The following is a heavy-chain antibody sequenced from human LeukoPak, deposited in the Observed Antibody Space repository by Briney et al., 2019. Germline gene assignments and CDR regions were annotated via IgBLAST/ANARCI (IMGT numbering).Heavy chain of an antibody. CDR2: ISDSGGYT. J-gene: IGHJ4*02. CDR1: GFTFSIYS. D-gene: IGHD3-16*02. CDR3: AKGGSYRSQPYFDY. V-gene: IGHV3-23*01. Sequence: GGSLRLSCAASGFTFSIYSMNWVRQAPGKGLEWVSSISDSGGYTFYADSVKGRFTISRDNSKNTVYLQMNSLRAEDTAVYYCAKGGSYRSQPYFDYWGQGTPVTVSS.